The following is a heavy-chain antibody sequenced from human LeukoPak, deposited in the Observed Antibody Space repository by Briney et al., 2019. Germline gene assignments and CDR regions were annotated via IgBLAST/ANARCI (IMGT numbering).Heavy chain of an antibody. CDR2: INHSGST. D-gene: IGHD3-10*01. J-gene: IGHJ5*02. V-gene: IGHV4-34*01. CDR3: ARRRSGVRRITMVRGVKKGPDWFDP. Sequence: SETLSLTCAVYGGSFSGYYWSWIRQPPGKGLEWIGEINHSGSTNYNPSLKSRVTISVDTSKNQFSLKLSSVTAADTAVYYCARRRSGVRRITMVRGVKKGPDWFDPWGQGTLVTVSS. CDR1: GGSFSGYY.